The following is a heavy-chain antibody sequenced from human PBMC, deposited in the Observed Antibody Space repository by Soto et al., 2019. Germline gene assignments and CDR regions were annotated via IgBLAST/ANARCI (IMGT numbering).Heavy chain of an antibody. Sequence: EVQLLESGGELVQPGGSLRLFCAASGFTFSHYTISWVRQLPGKGLDWVSGINGGNGPTYYPDSVKGRFTISRDNSQNTLYLQMNSLRVGDTAIYYCVKDKEPDGAWDFDYLGQGTLVTVSS. V-gene: IGHV3-23*01. CDR3: VKDKEPDGAWDFDY. CDR1: GFTFSHYT. J-gene: IGHJ4*02. CDR2: INGGNGPT. D-gene: IGHD4-17*01.